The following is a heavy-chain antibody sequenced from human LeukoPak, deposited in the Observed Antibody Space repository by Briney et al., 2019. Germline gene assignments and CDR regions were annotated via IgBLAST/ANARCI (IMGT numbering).Heavy chain of an antibody. J-gene: IGHJ4*02. D-gene: IGHD7-27*01. CDR1: GGFISSSSYY. V-gene: IGHV4-39*01. Sequence: ASETLSLTCTVSGGFISSSSYYWGWIRQPPGKGLEWIGSIYYSGSTYYNPSLKSRVTISVDTSKNQFSLKLSSVTAADTAVYYCAIRPGTGDDYWGQGTLVTVSS. CDR2: IYYSGST. CDR3: AIRPGTGDDY.